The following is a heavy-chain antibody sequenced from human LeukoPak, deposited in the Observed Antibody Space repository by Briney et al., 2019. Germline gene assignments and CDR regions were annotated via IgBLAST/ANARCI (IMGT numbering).Heavy chain of an antibody. V-gene: IGHV4-61*01. CDR2: IYYSGST. CDR3: ARSYYYEYSGYFLPFDY. J-gene: IGHJ4*02. Sequence: SETLSLTCTVSGGSVRSGSYYWGWIRQPPGKGLEWIGYIYYSGSTNYNPSLKSRVTISVDTSKNQLSLKLSSVTAADTAVYYCARSYYYEYSGYFLPFDYWGQGTLVTVSS. CDR1: GGSVRSGSYY. D-gene: IGHD3-22*01.